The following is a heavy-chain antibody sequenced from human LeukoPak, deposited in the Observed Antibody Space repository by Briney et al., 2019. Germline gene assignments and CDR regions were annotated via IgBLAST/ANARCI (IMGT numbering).Heavy chain of an antibody. D-gene: IGHD5-18*01. V-gene: IGHV1-8*01. CDR2: MNPNSGNT. CDR1: GYTFTSYD. Sequence: ASVKVSCKASGYTFTSYDINWVRQATGQGLEWIGWMNPNSGNTGYAQKFQGRVTMTRNTSISTTYMELSSLRSEDTAVYYCAREDGTSMDNAFDIWGQGTMVTVSS. J-gene: IGHJ3*02. CDR3: AREDGTSMDNAFDI.